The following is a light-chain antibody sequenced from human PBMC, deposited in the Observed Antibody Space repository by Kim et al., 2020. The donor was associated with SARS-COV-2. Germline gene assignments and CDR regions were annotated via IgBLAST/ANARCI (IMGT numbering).Light chain of an antibody. V-gene: IGLV6-57*02. Sequence: KTVTLSWTGNIGRIASNYVPWYQQRPGGGPTTVIYEDNQRPSGVPDRFSGSIDSSSNSASLTISGLKTEDEADYYCQSYDSSNQGVFGGGTQLTVL. J-gene: IGLJ2*01. CDR2: EDN. CDR1: IGRIASNY. CDR3: QSYDSSNQGV.